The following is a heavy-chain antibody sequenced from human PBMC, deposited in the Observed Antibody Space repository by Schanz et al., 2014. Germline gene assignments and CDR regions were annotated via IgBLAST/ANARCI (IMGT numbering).Heavy chain of an antibody. D-gene: IGHD3-22*01. CDR1: GFTFGSYA. V-gene: IGHV3-23*01. Sequence: EVRLLESGGGLVQPGGSLRLSCVGSGFTFGSYAMNWVRQAPGKGLEWVSTIRTSASDTFYADSVKGRFTISRDNSQNTLYLQMISLGVDDTAVYYCARVWKDQYIVVRSGWSDGMDVWGQGTAVTVSS. CDR2: IRTSASDT. CDR3: ARVWKDQYIVVRSGWSDGMDV. J-gene: IGHJ6*02.